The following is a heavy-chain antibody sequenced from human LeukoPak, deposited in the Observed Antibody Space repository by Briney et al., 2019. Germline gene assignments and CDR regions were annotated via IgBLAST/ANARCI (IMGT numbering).Heavy chain of an antibody. D-gene: IGHD3-22*01. Sequence: GGSLRLSCAASGFTFSSYAMSWVRQAPGKGLEWVSAISGSGGSTYYADSVKGRFTISRDNAKNSLYLQMNSLRAEDTAVYYCARARYYYDSSGYYWDAFDIWGQGTMVTVSS. J-gene: IGHJ3*02. CDR2: ISGSGGST. V-gene: IGHV3-23*01. CDR3: ARARYYYDSSGYYWDAFDI. CDR1: GFTFSSYA.